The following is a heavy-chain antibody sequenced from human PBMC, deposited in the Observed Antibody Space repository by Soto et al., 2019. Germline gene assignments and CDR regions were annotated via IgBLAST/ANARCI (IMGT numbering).Heavy chain of an antibody. CDR3: ARDSGYSYVPVDY. CDR2: ISSSSSTI. V-gene: IGHV3-48*02. J-gene: IGHJ4*02. Sequence: EVQLVESGGGLVQPGGSLRLSCAASGFTFCSYSMNWVRQAPGKGLEWVSYISSSSSTIYYADSVKGRFTISRDNAKNSLYLQMNSLREENTAVYYFARDSGYSYVPVDYWGQGTLVTVSS. CDR1: GFTFCSYS. D-gene: IGHD5-18*01.